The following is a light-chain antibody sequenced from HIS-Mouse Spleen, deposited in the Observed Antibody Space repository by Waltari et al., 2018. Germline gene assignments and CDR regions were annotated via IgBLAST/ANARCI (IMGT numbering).Light chain of an antibody. CDR3: QSYDSSNQVV. V-gene: IGLV6-57*04. CDR2: EDN. J-gene: IGLJ2*01. Sequence: NFMLTQPHSVSESPGKTVTISCTRSSRSSASNYVQWSQQRPGSAPTTVIYEDNQRPSGVPDRFSGSIDSSSNSASLTISGLKTEDEADYYCQSYDSSNQVVFGGGTKLTVL. CDR1: SRSSASNY.